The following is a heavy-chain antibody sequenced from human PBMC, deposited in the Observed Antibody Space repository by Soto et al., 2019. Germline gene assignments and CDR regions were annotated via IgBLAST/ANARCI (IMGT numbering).Heavy chain of an antibody. CDR3: ASAIRTTVTMRAAGNYYYYYGMDV. Sequence: SETLSLTCTVSGGSISSYYWSWIRQPPGKGLEWIGYIYYSGSTNYNPSLKSRVTISVDTSKNQFSLKLSSVTAADTAVYYCASAIRTTVTMRAAGNYYYYYGMDVWSQGTTVTVSS. V-gene: IGHV4-59*08. J-gene: IGHJ6*02. CDR1: GGSISSYY. CDR2: IYYSGST. D-gene: IGHD4-4*01.